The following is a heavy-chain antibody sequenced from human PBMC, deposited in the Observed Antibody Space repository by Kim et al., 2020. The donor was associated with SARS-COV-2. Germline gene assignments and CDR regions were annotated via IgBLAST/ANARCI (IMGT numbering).Heavy chain of an antibody. D-gene: IGHD2-2*02. CDR3: AKDGYCSSTSCYIGKYFQH. V-gene: IGHV3-23*01. CDR2: ISGSGGST. Sequence: GGSLRLSCAASGFTFSSYAMSWVRQAPGKGLEWVSAISGSGGSTYYADSVKGRFTISRDNSKNTLYLQMNSLRAEDTAVYYCAKDGYCSSTSCYIGKYFQHWGQGTLVTVSS. J-gene: IGHJ1*01. CDR1: GFTFSSYA.